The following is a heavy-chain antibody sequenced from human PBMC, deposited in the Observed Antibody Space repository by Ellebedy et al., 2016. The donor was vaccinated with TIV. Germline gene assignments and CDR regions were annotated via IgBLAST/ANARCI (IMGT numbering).Heavy chain of an antibody. CDR3: ARDGASRWDY. CDR1: GSSISSGYY. D-gene: IGHD5-24*01. J-gene: IGHJ4*02. V-gene: IGHV4-38-2*02. CDR2: MFHSGST. Sequence: MPSETLSLTCSVSGSSISSGYYWGWSRQPPGRGLEWSGSMFHSGSTYYSPSLKSRVTISVDTSRNQLSLRLSSVTAADTALYYCARDGASRWDYWGPGTLVTVSS.